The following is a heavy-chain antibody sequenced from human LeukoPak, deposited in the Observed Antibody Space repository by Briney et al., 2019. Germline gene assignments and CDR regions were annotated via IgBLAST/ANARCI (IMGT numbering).Heavy chain of an antibody. CDR3: TRSTFSSNWNL. CDR2: IYTSGST. Sequence: PSETLSLTCTVSGGSVSSGNYYWTCIRQPAGKGLECIGRIYTSGSTNYSPSLKSRVTISIDASKNQFSLKLTSVTAADTAVYYCTRSTFSSNWNLWGQGTLVTVSS. V-gene: IGHV4-61*02. CDR1: GGSVSSGNYY. D-gene: IGHD6-13*01. J-gene: IGHJ5*02.